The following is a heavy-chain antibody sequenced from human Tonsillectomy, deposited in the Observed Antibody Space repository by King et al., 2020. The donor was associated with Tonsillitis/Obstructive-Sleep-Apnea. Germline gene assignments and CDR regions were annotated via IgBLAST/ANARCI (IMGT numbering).Heavy chain of an antibody. Sequence: DVQLQESGGGLVQPGGSLRLSCAASGFTFSTFWMSWVRQAPGKGLEWVANIKEDGSEKYYVDSVKGRFTISRDNAKNSLYLQMNSLRAEDTAVYYCARVLDYYDSSGYRAFDIWGQGTMVTASA. CDR3: ARVLDYYDSSGYRAFDI. V-gene: IGHV3-7*03. CDR1: GFTFSTFW. CDR2: IKEDGSEK. J-gene: IGHJ3*02. D-gene: IGHD3-22*01.